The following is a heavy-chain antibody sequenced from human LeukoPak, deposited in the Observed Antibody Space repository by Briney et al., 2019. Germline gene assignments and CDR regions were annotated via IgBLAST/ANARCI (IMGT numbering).Heavy chain of an antibody. J-gene: IGHJ6*03. CDR3: ARRGITMVRGVITNYYYYYLDV. CDR1: GYTFTSYD. CDR2: MNPNSGNT. V-gene: IGHV1-8*03. Sequence: ASVKVSCKASGYTFTSYDINRVRQATGQGLEWMGWMNPNSGNTGYAQKFQGRVTITRNTSISTAYMELSSLRSEDTAVYYCARRGITMVRGVITNYYYYYLDVWGKGTTVTVSS. D-gene: IGHD3-10*01.